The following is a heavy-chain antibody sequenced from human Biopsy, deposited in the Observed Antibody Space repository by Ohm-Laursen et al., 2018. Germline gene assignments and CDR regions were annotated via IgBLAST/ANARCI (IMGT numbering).Heavy chain of an antibody. CDR2: IYGGGSPV. V-gene: IGHV3-48*03. Sequence: SLRLSCAASGFAFNLYEMNWVRQAPGKGMEWISYIYGGGSPVSYADSVKGRFTISRDNAQNSLYLQMNSLRVEDTAVYYCARGLTVLNYFYGLDLWGQGTTVTVSS. CDR3: ARGLTVLNYFYGLDL. CDR1: GFAFNLYE. J-gene: IGHJ6*02. D-gene: IGHD4-17*01.